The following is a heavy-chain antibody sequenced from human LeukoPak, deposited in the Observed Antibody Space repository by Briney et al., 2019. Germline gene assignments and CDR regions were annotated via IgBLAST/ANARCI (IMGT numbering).Heavy chain of an antibody. CDR3: AKGPYSSGMVRGAFDI. CDR2: ISGSGGST. J-gene: IGHJ3*02. Sequence: GGSLRLSCAASGFTFSSYAMSWVRQAPGKGLEWVSAISGSGGSTYYADSVKGRFTISRGNSKNTLYLQMNSLRAEDTAVYYCAKGPYSSGMVRGAFDIWGQGTMVTVSS. D-gene: IGHD6-19*01. CDR1: GFTFSSYA. V-gene: IGHV3-23*01.